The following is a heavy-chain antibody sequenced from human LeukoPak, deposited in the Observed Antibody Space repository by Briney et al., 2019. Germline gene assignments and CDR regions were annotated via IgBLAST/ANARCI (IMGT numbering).Heavy chain of an antibody. CDR1: GFTFISYS. CDR3: ARDEYYGSGSSSPDY. V-gene: IGHV3-21*01. J-gene: IGHJ4*02. CDR2: ISSSSSYI. D-gene: IGHD3-10*01. Sequence: PGGSLRLSCAASGFTFISYSMNWVRQAPGKGLEWVSSISSSSSYIYYADSVKGRFAISRDNAKNSLYLQMNSLRAEDTAVYYCARDEYYGSGSSSPDYWGQGTLVTVSS.